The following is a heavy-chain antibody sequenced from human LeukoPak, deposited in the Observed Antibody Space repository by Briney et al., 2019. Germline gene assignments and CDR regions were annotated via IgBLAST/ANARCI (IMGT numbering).Heavy chain of an antibody. CDR1: GYTFTSYG. CDR3: ARNRSGYCDY. J-gene: IGHJ4*02. Sequence: ASVKVSCKASGYTFTSYGISGVRQAPGQGLEGMGRISGYNGNTNYAHKLQGRVTMTTDTSTSTAYMELRSLRSDDTAVYYCARNRSGYCDYWGQGTLVTVSS. D-gene: IGHD3-3*01. CDR2: ISGYNGNT. V-gene: IGHV1-18*01.